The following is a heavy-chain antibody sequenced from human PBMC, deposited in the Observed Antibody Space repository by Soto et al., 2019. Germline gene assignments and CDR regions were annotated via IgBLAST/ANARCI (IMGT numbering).Heavy chain of an antibody. V-gene: IGHV3-30*18. CDR1: GFTFSSYG. J-gene: IGHJ4*02. CDR3: AKGNMIVVVITPVYYFDY. D-gene: IGHD3-22*01. Sequence: GGSLRLSCAASASGFTFSSYGMHWVRQAPGKGLEWVSFISYDGNNKYYADSVKGRFTISRDNSKNTLYLQMNNLRTEDTAVYYCAKGNMIVVVITPVYYFDYWGQGALVTVSS. CDR2: ISYDGNNK.